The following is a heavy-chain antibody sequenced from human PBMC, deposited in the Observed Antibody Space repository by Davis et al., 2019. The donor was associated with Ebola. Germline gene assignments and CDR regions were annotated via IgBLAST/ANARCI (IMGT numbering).Heavy chain of an antibody. CDR1: GGSLSVYY. J-gene: IGHJ5*02. D-gene: IGHD2-21*02. CDR3: ARTAMTSISDLGLGYNYFDP. V-gene: IGHV4-34*01. CDR2: INHSGST. Sequence: SETLSLTCTVSGGSLSVYYWSWIRQPPGKGLEWIGEINHSGSTNYNPSLKSRVTISMDTSNNQFYLRLDSVTAADTAVFYCARTAMTSISDLGLGYNYFDPWGQGTLVTVST.